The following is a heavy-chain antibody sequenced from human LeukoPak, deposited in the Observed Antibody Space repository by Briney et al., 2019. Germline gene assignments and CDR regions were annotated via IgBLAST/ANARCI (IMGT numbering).Heavy chain of an antibody. CDR3: ARTVPGYPDDYFDY. Sequence: GGSLRLSCAASGFTFSRHWMSWVRQTPGKGPERVAHMNQDGSAIYYVDSVKGRFTISRDNAKNSLCLQMTGLTVADTAVYYCARTVPGYPDDYFDYWGQGNPGHRLL. J-gene: IGHJ4*02. CDR1: GFTFSRHW. CDR2: MNQDGSAI. V-gene: IGHV3-7*01. D-gene: IGHD6-19*01.